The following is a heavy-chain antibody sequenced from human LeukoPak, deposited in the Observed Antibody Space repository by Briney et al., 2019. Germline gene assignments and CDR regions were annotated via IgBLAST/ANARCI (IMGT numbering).Heavy chain of an antibody. V-gene: IGHV4-34*01. Sequence: PSETLSLTCAVYGGSFSGYYWSWIRQPPGKGLEWNGEINPSGSTNYNPSLKRRVTISVDTPKNQFSPKLSSVTAADTAVYYCARRYYYDSSGYYYFDCWGQGTLVTVSS. J-gene: IGHJ4*02. CDR1: GGSFSGYY. CDR3: ARRYYYDSSGYYYFDC. D-gene: IGHD3-22*01. CDR2: INPSGST.